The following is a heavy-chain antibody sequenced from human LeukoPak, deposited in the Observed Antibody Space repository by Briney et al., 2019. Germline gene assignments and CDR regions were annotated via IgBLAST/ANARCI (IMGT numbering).Heavy chain of an antibody. V-gene: IGHV3-23*01. Sequence: GGSLRLSCAASVFTLSSYSMRWVRQARRKGQEWVSAISGSGGSTYYADSVKGRFTISRDNSKNTLYLQMNSLRAGDTAVYYCAKDPIFSGSYGVFDYWGLGTLVTVSS. D-gene: IGHD1-26*01. CDR1: VFTLSSYS. CDR2: ISGSGGST. CDR3: AKDPIFSGSYGVFDY. J-gene: IGHJ4*02.